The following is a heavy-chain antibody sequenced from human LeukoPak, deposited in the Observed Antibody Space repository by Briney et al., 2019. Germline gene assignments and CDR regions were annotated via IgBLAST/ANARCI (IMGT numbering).Heavy chain of an antibody. CDR1: GFTFSSYA. J-gene: IGHJ4*02. Sequence: GGSLRLSCAASGFTFSSYAMHWVRQAPGRGLEWVAVISYDGSNKYYADSVKGRFTISRDNSKNTLYLQMNSLRAEDTALYYCARGPGALGVDYWGQGTLSPSPQ. CDR2: ISYDGSNK. CDR3: ARGPGALGVDY. V-gene: IGHV3-30*04. D-gene: IGHD3-16*01.